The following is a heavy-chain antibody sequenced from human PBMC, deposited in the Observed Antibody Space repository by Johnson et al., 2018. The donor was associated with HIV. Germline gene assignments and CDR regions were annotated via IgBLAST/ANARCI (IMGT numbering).Heavy chain of an antibody. Sequence: VQLVESGGGLVKPGGSLRLSCAASGFTVSSNYMSWVRQAPGKGLEWVSVIYSGGSTYYADSVKGRFTISRDNSKNTLYLQMNSLRAEDTAVYYCARYLTEKTPNAFDIWGQGTMVTVSS. V-gene: IGHV3-53*01. CDR1: GFTVSSNY. D-gene: IGHD2-15*01. J-gene: IGHJ3*02. CDR2: IYSGGST. CDR3: ARYLTEKTPNAFDI.